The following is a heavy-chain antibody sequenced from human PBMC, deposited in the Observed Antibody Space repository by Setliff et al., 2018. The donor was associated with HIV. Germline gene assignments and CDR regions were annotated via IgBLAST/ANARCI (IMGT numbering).Heavy chain of an antibody. CDR3: ARMQQLPALSHDH. CDR1: DDSISTYY. Sequence: PSETLSLTCTVSDDSISTYYWSWIRQPPGKGLEWIGYIYSSGYTNYNPSLKSRVTISVDTSKNEVSLRMTSVIAADTAVYFCARMQQLPALSHDHWGQGTLVTVS. D-gene: IGHD6-13*01. V-gene: IGHV4-4*09. CDR2: IYSSGYT. J-gene: IGHJ4*02.